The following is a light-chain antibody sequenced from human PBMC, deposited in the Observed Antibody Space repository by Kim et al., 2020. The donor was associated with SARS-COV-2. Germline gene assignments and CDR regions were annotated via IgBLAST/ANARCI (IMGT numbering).Light chain of an antibody. J-gene: IGKJ2*01. CDR3: HQFGYSPYT. Sequence: LSPGQSAPLSCRASQSVSSNYLAWYQQRPGQAPRPLIHGASNRATGIPDRFSGSGSGSDFTLTISRLEPEDFALYYCHQFGYSPYTLGQGTKLEI. CDR2: GAS. CDR1: QSVSSNY. V-gene: IGKV3-20*01.